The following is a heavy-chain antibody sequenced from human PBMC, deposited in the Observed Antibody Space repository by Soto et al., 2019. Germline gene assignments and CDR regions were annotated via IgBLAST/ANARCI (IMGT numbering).Heavy chain of an antibody. D-gene: IGHD2-15*01. CDR1: GFTFSDHY. J-gene: IGHJ3*02. V-gene: IGHV3-72*01. Sequence: EVQLVESGGGLVQPGGSLRLSCAASGFTFSDHYMDWVRQAPGKGLEWVGRIRNKADSYTTEYAASVKGRFTISRDDSKNSLYLQMNSLKTEDTAVYYCARDERDVGKSAYAFDICGQGTMVTVSS. CDR2: IRNKADSYTT. CDR3: ARDERDVGKSAYAFDI.